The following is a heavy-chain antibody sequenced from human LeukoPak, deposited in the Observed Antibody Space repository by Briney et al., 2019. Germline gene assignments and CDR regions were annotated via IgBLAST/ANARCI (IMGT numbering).Heavy chain of an antibody. CDR3: ARYLVVREFL. Sequence: PGGSLRLSCAASGFTVSSNYMSWVRQAPGKGLEWVSVIYSDGSTYYADSVKGRFTISRDNSKNTLYLQMNSLRAEDTAVYYCARYLVVREFLWGQGTLVTVSS. J-gene: IGHJ4*02. D-gene: IGHD3-10*01. CDR2: IYSDGST. V-gene: IGHV3-53*01. CDR1: GFTVSSNY.